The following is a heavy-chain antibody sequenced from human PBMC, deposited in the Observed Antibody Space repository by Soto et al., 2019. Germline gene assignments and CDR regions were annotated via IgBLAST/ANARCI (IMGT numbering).Heavy chain of an antibody. Sequence: GGSLRLSCAASGFTFSTYWRSWVRQAPGKGLEWVANIKQDGSEKWYVDSVKGRFTISRDNAKNSLYLQMNSLRAEDTAVYYCARGDYYDSSGPFSDAFDIWGQGTMVTVSS. CDR3: ARGDYYDSSGPFSDAFDI. CDR2: IKQDGSEK. J-gene: IGHJ3*02. V-gene: IGHV3-7*04. CDR1: GFTFSTYW. D-gene: IGHD3-22*01.